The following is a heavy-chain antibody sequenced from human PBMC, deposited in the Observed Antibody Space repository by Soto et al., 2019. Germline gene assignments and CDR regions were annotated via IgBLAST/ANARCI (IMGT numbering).Heavy chain of an antibody. V-gene: IGHV3-66*01. D-gene: IGHD2-2*01. Sequence: EVQVVESGVGLVQPGGSLRLSCAATGFSVTNNYINRVREAPGKGLEWVSIIDIGGNTYYADSVKDRFTNSRDKSRNTLYLHMDSLRAEDTAVYYCARGRGSTGYLGREHYFDYWGQGTLVTVSP. J-gene: IGHJ4*02. CDR3: ARGRGSTGYLGREHYFDY. CDR1: GFSVTNNY. CDR2: IDIGGNT.